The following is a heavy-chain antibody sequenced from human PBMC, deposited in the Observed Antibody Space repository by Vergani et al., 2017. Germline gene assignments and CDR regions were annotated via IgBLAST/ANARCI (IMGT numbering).Heavy chain of an antibody. V-gene: IGHV3-23*01. CDR1: GFTFSSYA. D-gene: IGHD2-21*01. CDR3: ARAWGGGCYSPATPPDDAFDI. CDR2: ISGSGGST. J-gene: IGHJ3*02. Sequence: EVQVLESGGGLVQPGGSLRLSCAASGFTFSSYAMSWVRQAPGKGLEWVSAISGSGGSTYYADSVKGRFTISRDNAKNSLYLQMNSLRAEDTAVYYCARAWGGGCYSPATPPDDAFDIWGQGTMVTVSS.